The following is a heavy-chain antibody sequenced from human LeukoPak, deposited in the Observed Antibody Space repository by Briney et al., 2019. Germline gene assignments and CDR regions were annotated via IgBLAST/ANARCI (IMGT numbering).Heavy chain of an antibody. CDR3: AGRPTGYSSGYIH. J-gene: IGHJ4*02. V-gene: IGHV3-74*01. Sequence: GGSLRLSCAASGNYWMHWVRQAPGKGLVWVSHINSDGSWTSYADSVKGRFTISKDNAKNTVYLQMNSLRAEDTAVYYCAGRPTGYSSGYIHWGQGTLVTVSP. CDR1: GNYW. CDR2: INSDGSWT. D-gene: IGHD5-18*01.